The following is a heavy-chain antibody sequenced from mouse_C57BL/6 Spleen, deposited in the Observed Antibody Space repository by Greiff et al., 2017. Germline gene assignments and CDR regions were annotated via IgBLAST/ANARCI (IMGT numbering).Heavy chain of an antibody. CDR2: IRSKSNNYAT. V-gene: IGHV10-1*01. J-gene: IGHJ2*01. Sequence: EVQGVESGGGLVQPKGSLKLSCAASGFSFNTYAMNWVRQAPGKGLEWVARIRSKSNNYATYYADSVKDRFTISRDDSESMLYLQMNNLKTEDTAMYYCVRHGSSYYFDYGGQGTTLTVSS. D-gene: IGHD1-1*01. CDR3: VRHGSSYYFDY. CDR1: GFSFNTYA.